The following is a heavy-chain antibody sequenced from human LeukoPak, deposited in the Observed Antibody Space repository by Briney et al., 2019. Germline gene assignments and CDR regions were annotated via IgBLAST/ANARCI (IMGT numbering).Heavy chain of an antibody. D-gene: IGHD3-10*01. V-gene: IGHV1-69*13. CDR3: ARENYYGSGSYPFDY. CDR2: IIPIFGTA. Sequence: SVKVSCKASGGTFSSYAISWVRQAPGQGLEWMGGIIPIFGTANYAQKFQGRVTITADESTSTAYMELSSLRAEDTAVYYCARENYYGSGSYPFDYWGQGTLVTVSS. J-gene: IGHJ4*02. CDR1: GGTFSSYA.